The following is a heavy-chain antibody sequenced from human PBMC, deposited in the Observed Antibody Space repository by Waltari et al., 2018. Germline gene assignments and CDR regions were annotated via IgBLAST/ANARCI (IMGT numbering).Heavy chain of an antibody. V-gene: IGHV1-69-2*01. Sequence: AEVKKPGATVKISCKASGYTFTDYYMHWVQQAPGKGLEWMGRVDPEDGETIYAEKFQGRVTITADTSTDTAYMELSSLRSEDTAVYYCATDGGSSWSRGADYWGQGTLVTVSS. CDR3: ATDGGSSWSRGADY. D-gene: IGHD6-13*01. J-gene: IGHJ4*02. CDR2: VDPEDGET. CDR1: GYTFTDYY.